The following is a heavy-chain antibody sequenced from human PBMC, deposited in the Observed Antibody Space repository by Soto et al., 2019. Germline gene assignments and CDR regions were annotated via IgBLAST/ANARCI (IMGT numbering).Heavy chain of an antibody. CDR2: INYSGGT. V-gene: IGHV4-34*01. D-gene: IGHD5-12*01. CDR3: ARQGSGFDRYFDS. Sequence: SETLSLTCAVYGGSFSGYYGAWLRQPPGKGLEYIGIINYSGGTYYNPSLRRRVIISLDTSKNHFSLELRFVTAADTAVYYCARQGSGFDRYFDSWGQGTLVTVSS. J-gene: IGHJ4*02. CDR1: GGSFSGYY.